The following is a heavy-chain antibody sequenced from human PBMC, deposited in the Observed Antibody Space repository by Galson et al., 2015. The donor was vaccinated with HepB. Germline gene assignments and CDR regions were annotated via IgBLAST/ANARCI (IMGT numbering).Heavy chain of an antibody. Sequence: SLRLSCAASGFTFSSSGMHWVRQAPGKGLEWVAAISNDGNKKYSADSVKGRFTISRDNSKNTLYLQMNSLGAEDTAMYYCARRYGSAWNLGYWGQGTLVIVSS. CDR3: ARRYGSAWNLGY. J-gene: IGHJ4*02. D-gene: IGHD6-19*01. CDR2: ISNDGNKK. CDR1: GFTFSSSG. V-gene: IGHV3-30*03.